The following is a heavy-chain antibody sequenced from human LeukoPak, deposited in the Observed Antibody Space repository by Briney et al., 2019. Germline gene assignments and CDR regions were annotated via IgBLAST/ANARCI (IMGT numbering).Heavy chain of an antibody. CDR3: AGCSNGADFYGSGNYFDY. V-gene: IGHV1-69*04. CDR2: IIPILGIA. Sequence: ASVKVSCKASGGTFSSYAISWVRQAPGQGLEWMGRIIPILGIANYAQKFQGRVTITADKSTSTAYMELSSLRSEDTAVYYCAGCSNGADFYGSGNYFDYWGQGTLVTVSS. J-gene: IGHJ4*02. D-gene: IGHD3-10*01. CDR1: GGTFSSYA.